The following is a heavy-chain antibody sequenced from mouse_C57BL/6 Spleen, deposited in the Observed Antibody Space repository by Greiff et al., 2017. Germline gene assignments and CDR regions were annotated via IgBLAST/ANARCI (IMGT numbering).Heavy chain of an antibody. CDR3: ARGTGTFDY. CDR1: GYTFTSYW. Sequence: QVQLQQPGAELVRPGSSVKLSCKASGYTFTSYWMHWVKPRPIKGLEWIGNIDPSDSETHYNQKFKDKATLTVDKSSSTAYMQLSSLTSEDSAVYYCARGTGTFDYWGQGTTLTVSS. CDR2: IDPSDSET. V-gene: IGHV1-52*01. D-gene: IGHD4-1*01. J-gene: IGHJ2*01.